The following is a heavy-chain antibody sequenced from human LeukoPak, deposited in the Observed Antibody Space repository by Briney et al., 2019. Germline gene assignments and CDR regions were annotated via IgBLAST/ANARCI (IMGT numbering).Heavy chain of an antibody. J-gene: IGHJ6*03. V-gene: IGHV4-34*01. CDR3: ARGIPRYYDYCMDV. Sequence: TPSETLSLTCAVYGGSFSGYYWSWIRQPPGKGLEWIGEINHSGSTNYNPSLKSRVTISVDTSKNQFSLKLSSVTAADTAVYYCARGIPRYYDYCMDVWGKGTTVTVSS. CDR2: INHSGST. CDR1: GGSFSGYY.